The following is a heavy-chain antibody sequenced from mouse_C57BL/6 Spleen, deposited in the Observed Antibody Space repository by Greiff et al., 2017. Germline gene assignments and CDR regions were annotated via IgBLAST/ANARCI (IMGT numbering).Heavy chain of an antibody. CDR3: ARETDYSNGYAMDY. V-gene: IGHV5-17*01. CDR2: ISSGSSTI. D-gene: IGHD2-5*01. Sequence: EVMLVESGGGLVKPGGSLKLSCAASGFTFSDYGMHWVRQAPEQGLEWVAYISSGSSTIYYADTVKGRFTISRDNAKNTLFLQMTSLRSEDTAMYYCARETDYSNGYAMDYWGQGTSVTVSS. CDR1: GFTFSDYG. J-gene: IGHJ4*01.